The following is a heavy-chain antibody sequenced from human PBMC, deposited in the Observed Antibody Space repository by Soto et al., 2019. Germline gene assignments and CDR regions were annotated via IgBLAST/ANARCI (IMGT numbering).Heavy chain of an antibody. CDR2: ISAYNGNT. CDR3: AKSSGENIAEAGYYYYYGMDV. CDR1: GYTFTSYG. Sequence: ASVKVSCKASGYTFTSYGISWVRQAPVQGLEWMGWISAYNGNTNYAQKLQGRVTMTTDTSTSTAYMELRRLRSDDTAVYYCAKSSGENIAEAGYYYYYGMDVGGQGTTVTAP. D-gene: IGHD6-13*01. V-gene: IGHV1-18*01. J-gene: IGHJ6*02.